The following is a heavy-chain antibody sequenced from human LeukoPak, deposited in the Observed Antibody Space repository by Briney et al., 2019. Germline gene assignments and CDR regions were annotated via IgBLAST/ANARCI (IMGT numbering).Heavy chain of an antibody. CDR2: FDPEDGET. V-gene: IGHV1-24*01. Sequence: ASVKVSCKVSGYTLTELSMHWVRQAPGKGLEWMGGFDPEDGETIYAQKFQGRVTMTEGTSTDTAYMELSSLRSEDTAVYYCATSPGIAAAGFDYWGQGTLVTVSS. CDR3: ATSPGIAAAGFDY. J-gene: IGHJ4*02. D-gene: IGHD6-13*01. CDR1: GYTLTELS.